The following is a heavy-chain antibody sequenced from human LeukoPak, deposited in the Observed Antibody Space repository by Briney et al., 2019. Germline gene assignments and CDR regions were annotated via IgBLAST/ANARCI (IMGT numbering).Heavy chain of an antibody. CDR2: IYHSGST. V-gene: IGHV4-4*02. CDR3: ARVIVMVRGVIQSHYFDY. J-gene: IGHJ4*02. Sequence: SETLSLTCAVSGGSISSSNWWSWVRQPPGKGLEWIGEIYHSGSTNYNPFLKSRVTISVDKSKNQFSLKLSSVTAADTAVYYCARVIVMVRGVIQSHYFDYWGQGTLVTVSS. D-gene: IGHD3-10*01. CDR1: GGSISSSNW.